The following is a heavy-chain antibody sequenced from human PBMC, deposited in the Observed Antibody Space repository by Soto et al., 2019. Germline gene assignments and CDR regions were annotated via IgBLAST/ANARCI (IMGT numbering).Heavy chain of an antibody. CDR2: INGSGGRT. Sequence: EVQLLESGGGLVQPGGSLRLSCAASGFTFSSYAMNWVRQAPGKGLEWVSVINGSGGRTYYADSVKGRLTISRDNSKNTLYLQMNSLRAEDTAVYYCAKGGTDYSNYGGLYPWGQGTLVTVSS. CDR1: GFTFSSYA. V-gene: IGHV3-23*01. J-gene: IGHJ5*02. CDR3: AKGGTDYSNYGGLYP. D-gene: IGHD4-4*01.